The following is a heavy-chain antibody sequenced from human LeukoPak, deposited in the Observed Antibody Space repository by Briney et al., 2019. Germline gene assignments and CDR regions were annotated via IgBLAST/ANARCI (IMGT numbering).Heavy chain of an antibody. J-gene: IGHJ4*02. D-gene: IGHD4-17*01. Sequence: ASVKVSCKASGGTFSSYAISWVRQAPGQGLEWMGRIIPILGIANYAQKFQGRVTITADKSTSTAYMGLSSLRSEDTAVYYCARGTTVTTRPLDYWGQGTLVTVSS. CDR1: GGTFSSYA. V-gene: IGHV1-69*04. CDR3: ARGTTVTTRPLDY. CDR2: IIPILGIA.